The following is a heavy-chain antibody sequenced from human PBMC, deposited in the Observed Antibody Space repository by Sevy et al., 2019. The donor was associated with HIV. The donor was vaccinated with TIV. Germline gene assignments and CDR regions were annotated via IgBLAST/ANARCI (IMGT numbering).Heavy chain of an antibody. Sequence: ASVKVSCKASGDTFSSYAISWVRQAPGQGLEWMGGIIPIFGTANYAQKFQGRVTITADEATSTAYMELSSLRSEDTAVYYCAREPYRDYAFDIWGQGTMVTVSS. CDR3: AREPYRDYAFDI. V-gene: IGHV1-69*13. CDR2: IIPIFGTA. J-gene: IGHJ3*02. CDR1: GDTFSSYA. D-gene: IGHD5-18*01.